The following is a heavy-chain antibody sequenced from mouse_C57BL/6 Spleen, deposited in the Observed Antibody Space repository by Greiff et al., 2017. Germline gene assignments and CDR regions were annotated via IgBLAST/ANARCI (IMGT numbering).Heavy chain of an antibody. CDR3: VRHCGEYFDV. CDR2: IRSKSNNYAT. J-gene: IGHJ1*03. V-gene: IGHV10-1*01. CDR1: GFSFNTYA. Sequence: EVMLVESGGGLVQPKGSLKLSCAASGFSFNTYAMNWVRQAPGKGLEWVARIRSKSNNYATYYADSVKDRFTIARDDSESMLYLQMNNLKTEDTAMYYCVRHCGEYFDVWGTGTTVTVSS.